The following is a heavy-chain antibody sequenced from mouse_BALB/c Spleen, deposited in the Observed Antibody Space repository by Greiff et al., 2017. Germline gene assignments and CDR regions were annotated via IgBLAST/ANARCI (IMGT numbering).Heavy chain of an antibody. Sequence: VQRVESGPGLVAPSQSLSITCTASGFSLTGYGVNWVRQPPGKGLEWLGMIWGDGSTDYNSALKSRLSISKDNSKSQVVLQMNSLQTDDTARYYCARGGITTGMDCWGRGTSVTVSS. V-gene: IGHV2-6-7*01. CDR2: IWGDGST. CDR1: GFSLTGYG. CDR3: ARGGITTGMDC. J-gene: IGHJ4*01. D-gene: IGHD2-4*01.